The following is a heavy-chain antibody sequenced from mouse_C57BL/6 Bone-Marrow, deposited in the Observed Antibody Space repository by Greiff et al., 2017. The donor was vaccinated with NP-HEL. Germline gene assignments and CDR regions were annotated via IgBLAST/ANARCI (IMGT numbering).Heavy chain of an antibody. D-gene: IGHD1-1*01. J-gene: IGHJ4*01. CDR3: ARPYYAPMDY. CDR2: IYSGDGDT. Sequence: QVQLQQSGPELVKPGASVKISCKASGYAFSSSWMNWVKQRPGKGLEWIGRIYSGDGDTNYNGKFKGKATLTADKSSSTAYMQLSSLTSEDSAVYFCARPYYAPMDYWGQGTSVTVSS. V-gene: IGHV1-82*01. CDR1: GYAFSSSW.